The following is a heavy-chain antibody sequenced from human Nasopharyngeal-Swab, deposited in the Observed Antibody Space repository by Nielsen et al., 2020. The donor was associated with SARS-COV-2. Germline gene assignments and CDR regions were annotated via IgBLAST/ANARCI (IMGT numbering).Heavy chain of an antibody. J-gene: IGHJ3*02. CDR1: GFTFSSYG. CDR3: AKIGGDSTGLRAFDI. CDR2: ISYDGSNK. V-gene: IGHV3-30*18. D-gene: IGHD3-16*01. Sequence: GESLKISCAASGFTFSSYGMHWVRQAPGKGLEWVAVISYDGSNKYYADSVKGRFTISRDNSKNTLYLQMNSLRAEDTAVYYCAKIGGDSTGLRAFDIWGQGTMVTVS.